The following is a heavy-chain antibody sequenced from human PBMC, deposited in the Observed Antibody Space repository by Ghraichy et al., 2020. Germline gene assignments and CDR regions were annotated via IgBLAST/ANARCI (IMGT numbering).Heavy chain of an antibody. CDR2: IYHLGTT. J-gene: IGHJ4*02. CDR1: GYSISSGYY. Sequence: SETLSLTCNVSGYSISSGYYWGWIRQPPGKGLEWIGSIYHLGTTYYNPSLKTRVTISVDTSNMQFSLKMRSVTASDTAVYYCGRETERNYDFWSGSYRGSPIDYWGQGTLVTVSS. V-gene: IGHV4-38-2*02. CDR3: GRETERNYDFWSGSYRGSPIDY. D-gene: IGHD3-3*01.